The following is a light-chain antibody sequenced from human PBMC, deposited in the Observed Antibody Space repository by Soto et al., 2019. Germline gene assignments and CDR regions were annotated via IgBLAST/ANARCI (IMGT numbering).Light chain of an antibody. J-gene: IGLJ3*02. Sequence: QSELTQPASVSGSPGQSITISCTGTSSDVGGYNYVSWYQHHPVKAPKLMIYEVSNRPSGVSDRFSGSRSGNTASLTISGLQAEDESDYYCISYTSSSTWVFGGGTKLTVL. V-gene: IGLV2-14*01. CDR3: ISYTSSSTWV. CDR1: SSDVGGYNY. CDR2: EVS.